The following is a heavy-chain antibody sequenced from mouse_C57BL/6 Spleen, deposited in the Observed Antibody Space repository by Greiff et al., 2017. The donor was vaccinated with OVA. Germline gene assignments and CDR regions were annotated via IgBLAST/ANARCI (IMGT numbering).Heavy chain of an antibody. CDR2: SYPGDGDT. V-gene: IGHV1-82*01. Sequence: VKLQESGPELVKPGASVKISCKASGYAFSSSWMNWVKQRPGKGLEWIGRSYPGDGDTNYNGKFKGKATLTADKSSSTAYMQLSSLTSEDSAVYFCAPNYYGSSSCFGYWGQGTLVTVSA. D-gene: IGHD1-1*01. CDR1: GYAFSSSW. J-gene: IGHJ3*01. CDR3: APNYYGSSSCFGY.